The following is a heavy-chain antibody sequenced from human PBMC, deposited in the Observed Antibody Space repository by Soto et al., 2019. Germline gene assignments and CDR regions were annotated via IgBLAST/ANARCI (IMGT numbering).Heavy chain of an antibody. Sequence: QVQLVQSGAEEKKPGASVKVSCKASGYTFTSYAMHWVRQAPGQRLEWMGWINAGNGNTKYSQKFQGRVTITRDTFASTAYMELSSLRSEDTAVYYCARDASIYDFWSGYYPNWFDPWGQGTLVTVSS. J-gene: IGHJ5*02. CDR2: INAGNGNT. CDR3: ARDASIYDFWSGYYPNWFDP. CDR1: GYTFTSYA. V-gene: IGHV1-3*05. D-gene: IGHD3-3*01.